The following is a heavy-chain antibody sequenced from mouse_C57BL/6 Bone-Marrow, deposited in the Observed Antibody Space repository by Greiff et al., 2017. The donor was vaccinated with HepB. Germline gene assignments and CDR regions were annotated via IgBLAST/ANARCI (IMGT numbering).Heavy chain of an antibody. CDR1: GFNFKNIY. V-gene: IGHV14-3*01. Sequence: VQLQQSVAELVRPGASAKLSCIASGFNFKNIYMHWVKQRPEQGLEWIGRIDPANGNTKYAPKFQGKATVTADTSSNTAYLQLSSLTSEDTAIYYCARSASSGFFAYWGQGTLVTVSA. CDR3: ARSASSGFFAY. J-gene: IGHJ3*01. CDR2: IDPANGNT. D-gene: IGHD3-2*02.